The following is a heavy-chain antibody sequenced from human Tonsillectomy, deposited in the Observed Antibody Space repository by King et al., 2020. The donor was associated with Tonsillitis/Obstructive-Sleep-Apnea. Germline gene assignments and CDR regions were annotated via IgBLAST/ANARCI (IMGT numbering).Heavy chain of an antibody. Sequence: QLQESGPGLVKPSETLSLTCTVSGGSISSYYWSWIRQPPGKGLEWIGYIYYSGSTNYNPSLKSRVTISVDTSKNQFSLKLSSVTAADTAVYYCARLTICGVEDRDYWGQGTLVTVSS. D-gene: IGHD3-3*01. CDR3: ARLTICGVEDRDY. CDR2: IYYSGST. V-gene: IGHV4-59*08. CDR1: GGSISSYY. J-gene: IGHJ4*02.